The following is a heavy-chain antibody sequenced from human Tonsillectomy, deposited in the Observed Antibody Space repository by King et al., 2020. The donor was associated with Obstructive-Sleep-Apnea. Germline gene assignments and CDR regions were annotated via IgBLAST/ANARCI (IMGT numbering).Heavy chain of an antibody. Sequence: VQLVESGGGVVQPGRSLRLSCAASGFTFSSYAMHWVRQAPGKGLEWVAVISYDGSNKYYADSVKGRFTISRDNSKNTLYLQMNSLRAEDTAVYYCARDNYDILTGYYSHGYWGQGTLVTVSS. J-gene: IGHJ4*02. CDR2: ISYDGSNK. V-gene: IGHV3-30*04. CDR1: GFTFSSYA. CDR3: ARDNYDILTGYYSHGY. D-gene: IGHD3-9*01.